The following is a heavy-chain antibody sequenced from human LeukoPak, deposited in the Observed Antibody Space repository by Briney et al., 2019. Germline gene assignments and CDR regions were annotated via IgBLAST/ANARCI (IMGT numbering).Heavy chain of an antibody. Sequence: ASVKVSCKVSGYTLTELSMHWVRQAPGKGLEWMGGFDPEDGETIYAQKFQGRVTMTEDTSTDTAYMELSSLRSEDTAVYYCATDYGGTRGPDYWGQGTLVTVSS. CDR2: FDPEDGET. V-gene: IGHV1-24*01. J-gene: IGHJ4*02. CDR1: GYTLTELS. CDR3: ATDYGGTRGPDY. D-gene: IGHD4-23*01.